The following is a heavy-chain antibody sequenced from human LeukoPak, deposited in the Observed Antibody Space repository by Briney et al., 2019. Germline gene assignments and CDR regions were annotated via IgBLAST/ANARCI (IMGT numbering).Heavy chain of an antibody. Sequence: GESLRLSCAASGFTFSSYSMNWVRQAPGKGLEWVSYISSASNTIYYADSVKGRVTISRDNAKNSLYLQMNSLRGEDTAMYYCARDGWFGDNNWFDPWGQGTLVTVSS. CDR1: GFTFSSYS. J-gene: IGHJ5*02. CDR3: ARDGWFGDNNWFDP. D-gene: IGHD3-10*01. V-gene: IGHV3-48*01. CDR2: ISSASNTI.